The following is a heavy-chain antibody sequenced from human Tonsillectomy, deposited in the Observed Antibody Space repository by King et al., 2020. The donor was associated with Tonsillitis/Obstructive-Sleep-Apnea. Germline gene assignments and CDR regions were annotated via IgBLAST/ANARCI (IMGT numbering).Heavy chain of an antibody. CDR2: TRNKAHSYTT. CDR3: ARVRTSSPVYNLDY. D-gene: IGHD1-14*01. J-gene: IGHJ4*02. V-gene: IGHV3-72*01. Sequence: VQLVESGGGLVQPGGSLRLSCAASGFTFSDHYMDWVRQAPGKGLEWVGRTRNKAHSYTTEYAASVKGRFTISRDDSEKSLYLRMNSLKTEDTAVYYCARVRTSSPVYNLDYWGQGTLVTVSS. CDR1: GFTFSDHY.